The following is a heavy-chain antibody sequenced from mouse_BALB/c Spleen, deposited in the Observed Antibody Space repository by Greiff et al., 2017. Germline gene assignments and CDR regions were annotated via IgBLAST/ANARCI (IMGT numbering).Heavy chain of an antibody. CDR1: GDSITSGY. V-gene: IGHV3-8*02. CDR3: ARYKKYYDYSYAMDY. J-gene: IGHJ4*01. Sequence: EVKLQESGPSLVKPSQTLSLTCSVTGDSITSGYWNWIRKFPGNKLEYMGYISYSGSTYYNPSLKSRISITRDTSKNQYYLQLNSVTTEDTATYYCARYKKYYDYSYAMDYWGQGTSVTVSS. CDR2: ISYSGST. D-gene: IGHD2-4*01.